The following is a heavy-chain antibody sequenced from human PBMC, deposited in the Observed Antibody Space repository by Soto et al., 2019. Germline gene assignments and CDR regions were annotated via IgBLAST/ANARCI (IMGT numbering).Heavy chain of an antibody. CDR3: ASVAM. V-gene: IGHV3-7*01. CDR2: IKQDGTEK. Sequence: EVQLVESGGGLVQPGGSLRLSCAASGFTFSNYWMSWFRQAPGKGLEWVANIKQDGTEKNYVDSVRGRFTISRDNAKNSLDLQMNSLTAEDTAVYYCASVAMWGQGTLVTVSS. D-gene: IGHD5-12*01. CDR1: GFTFSNYW. J-gene: IGHJ4*02.